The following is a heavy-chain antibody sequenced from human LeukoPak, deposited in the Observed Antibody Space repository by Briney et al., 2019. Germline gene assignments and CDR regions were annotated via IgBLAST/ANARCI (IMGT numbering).Heavy chain of an antibody. J-gene: IGHJ2*01. CDR1: GFTFSSYA. CDR2: ISGSGGST. CDR3: AKGGGNWYFDL. V-gene: IGHV3-23*01. D-gene: IGHD3-16*01. Sequence: GASLRLSCAASGFTFSSYAVSWVRQAPGKGLGWVSSISGSGGSTYYADSVKGRFTISRDNSKNTLYLQVNSLRAEDTAVYYCAKGGGNWYFDLWGRGALVTVSS.